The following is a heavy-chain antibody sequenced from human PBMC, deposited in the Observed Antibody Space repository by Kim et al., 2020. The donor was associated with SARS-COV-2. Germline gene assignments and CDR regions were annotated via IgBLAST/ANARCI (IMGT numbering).Heavy chain of an antibody. D-gene: IGHD4-17*01. V-gene: IGHV3-74*01. CDR3: ARVDSLRGDYVNVDY. CDR2: IKSGGSST. Sequence: GGSLRLSCVASGFTFSSYWMHWVRQAPGKGLEWVSRIKSGGSSTTYAGSVKGRFTNSRDDAKNTLYLQMNSLRAEDTAVYYCARVDSLRGDYVNVDYWGQGTLVTVSS. J-gene: IGHJ4*02. CDR1: GFTFSSYW.